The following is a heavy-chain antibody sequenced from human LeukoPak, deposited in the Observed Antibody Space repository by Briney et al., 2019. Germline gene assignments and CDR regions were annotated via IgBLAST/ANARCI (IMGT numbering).Heavy chain of an antibody. J-gene: IGHJ4*02. CDR2: IIPIFGTA. D-gene: IGHD3-22*01. CDR1: GYTFVSYD. Sequence: GASVKVSCKASGYTFVSYDINWVRQATGQGLEWIGGIIPIFGTANYAQKFQGRVTITADESTSTAYMELSSLRSEDTAVYYCARSRSPTYYYDSSGYYSYFDYWGQGTLVTVSS. V-gene: IGHV1-69*13. CDR3: ARSRSPTYYYDSSGYYSYFDY.